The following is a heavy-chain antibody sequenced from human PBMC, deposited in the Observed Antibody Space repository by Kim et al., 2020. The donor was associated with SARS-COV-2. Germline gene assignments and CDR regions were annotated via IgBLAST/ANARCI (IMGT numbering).Heavy chain of an antibody. Sequence: GGSLRLSCTTSGFTFTGYAMSWVRQAPGKGLEWVSSIDGSDGTTYFVDSVKGRFTISRDNSKNTLYLQMSTLRADDTDVYYCVKGGWGSIWDHWGQGTLVTVAS. V-gene: IGHV3-23*01. CDR2: IDGSDGTT. J-gene: IGHJ4*02. D-gene: IGHD2-21*01. CDR1: GFTFTGYA. CDR3: VKGGWGSIWDH.